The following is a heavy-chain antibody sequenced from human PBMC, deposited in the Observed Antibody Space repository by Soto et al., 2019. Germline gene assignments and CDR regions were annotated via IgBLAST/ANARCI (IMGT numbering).Heavy chain of an antibody. V-gene: IGHV4-34*01. CDR2: INHSGST. D-gene: IGHD2-15*01. J-gene: IGHJ6*03. CDR1: GGSFSGYY. Sequence: TSETLSLTCAVYGGSFSGYYWSWIRQPPGKGLEWIGEINHSGSTNYNPSLKSRVTISVDTSKNQFSLKLSSVTAADTAVYYCARGRRVVVAATYNYYYYMDVWGKGTTVTVSS. CDR3: ARGRRVVVAATYNYYYYMDV.